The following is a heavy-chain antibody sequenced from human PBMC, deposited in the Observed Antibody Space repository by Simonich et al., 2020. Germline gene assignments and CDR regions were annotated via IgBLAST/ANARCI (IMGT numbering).Heavy chain of an antibody. V-gene: IGHV1-18*01. J-gene: IGHJ4*02. CDR1: GYTFTSYG. CDR2: SRDYNGNK. CDR3: ARDQGGRAAAATDY. Sequence: QVQLVQSGAEVKKPGASVKVSCKASGYTFTSYGISWVRQAPGKGLEWMGRSRDYNGNKNYEQKLQGRGTMTTDTSTSTAYMELRSLRSDDTAVYYCARDQGGRAAAATDYWGQGTLVTVSS. D-gene: IGHD6-13*01.